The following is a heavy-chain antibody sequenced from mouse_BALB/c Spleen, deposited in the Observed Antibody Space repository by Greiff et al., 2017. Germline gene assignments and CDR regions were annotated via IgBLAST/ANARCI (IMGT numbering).Heavy chain of an antibody. Sequence: EVKVVESGGGLVQPGGSLKLSCAASGFTFSSYDMSWVRQTPEKRLEWVAYISSGGGSTYYPDTVKGRFTISRDNAKNTLYLQMSSLKSEDTAMYYCARQGDDYHVFAYWGQGTLVTVSA. CDR2: ISSGGGST. CDR3: ARQGDDYHVFAY. V-gene: IGHV5-12-1*01. J-gene: IGHJ3*01. D-gene: IGHD2-4*01. CDR1: GFTFSSYD.